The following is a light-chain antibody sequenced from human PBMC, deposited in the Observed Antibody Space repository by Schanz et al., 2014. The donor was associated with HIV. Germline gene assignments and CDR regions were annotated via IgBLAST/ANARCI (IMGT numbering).Light chain of an antibody. V-gene: IGKV1-33*01. CDR2: DAS. J-gene: IGKJ4*01. CDR3: QQLASYPLT. CDR1: QDISNY. Sequence: DIQMTQSPSSLSASVGDRVTITCQASQDISNYLNWNQQKPGKAPKLLIYDASNLETGVPSRFSGSGSGTDFTFTISSLQPEDIATYYCQQLASYPLTFGGGTKVEIK.